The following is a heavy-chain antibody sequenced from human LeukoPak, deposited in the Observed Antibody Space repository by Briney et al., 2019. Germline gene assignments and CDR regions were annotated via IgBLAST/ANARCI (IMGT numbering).Heavy chain of an antibody. CDR1: GGSISGYF. J-gene: IGHJ4*02. CDR2: IYASGST. CDR3: ASQYGSGSYDSYFDY. Sequence: PSETLSLTCTVSGGSISGYFWTWIRQPAGKGLEWLGRIYASGSTNYNPSLKSRVTMSVDTSKNQFSLKLSSVTAAATAVYYCASQYGSGSYDSYFDYWGQGTLVTVSS. V-gene: IGHV4-4*07. D-gene: IGHD3-10*01.